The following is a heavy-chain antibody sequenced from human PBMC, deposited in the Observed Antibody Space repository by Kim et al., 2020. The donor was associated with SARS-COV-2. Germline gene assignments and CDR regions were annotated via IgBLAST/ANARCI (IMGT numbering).Heavy chain of an antibody. J-gene: IGHJ6*02. CDR3: ARDHSTYYYDSSGYYRALTTEDYYYGMDV. CDR2: ISSSSSYT. V-gene: IGHV3-11*05. D-gene: IGHD3-22*01. Sequence: GGSLRLSCAASGFTFSDYYMSWIRQAPGKGLEWVSYISSSSSYTNYADSVKGRFTISRDNAKNSLYLQMNSLRAEDTAVYYCARDHSTYYYDSSGYYRALTTEDYYYGMDVWGQGTTVTVSS. CDR1: GFTFSDYY.